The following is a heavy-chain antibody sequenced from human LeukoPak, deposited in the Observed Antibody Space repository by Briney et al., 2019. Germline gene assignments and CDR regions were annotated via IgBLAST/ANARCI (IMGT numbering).Heavy chain of an antibody. Sequence: GGSLRLSCAASGFTFSSYVMHWVRQAPGKGLEWVAVISYDGGNKYYADSVKGRFTISRDNSKNTLYLRMNSLRSDDTAVYYCAKDYYDFWSGGYYYYYGMDVWGQGTTVTVSS. CDR1: GFTFSSYV. CDR2: ISYDGGNK. CDR3: AKDYYDFWSGGYYYYYGMDV. D-gene: IGHD3-3*01. V-gene: IGHV3-30*18. J-gene: IGHJ6*02.